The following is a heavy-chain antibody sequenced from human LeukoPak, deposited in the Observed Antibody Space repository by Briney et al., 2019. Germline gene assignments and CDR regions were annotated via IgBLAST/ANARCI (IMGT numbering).Heavy chain of an antibody. J-gene: IGHJ4*02. CDR3: ARSRLDGDGDYVSDCVDY. V-gene: IGHV7-4-1*02. CDR2: INTNTGNP. D-gene: IGHD4-17*01. Sequence: ASVKVSCKASGYTFTSSAMNWVRQAPGQGLEFMGWINTNTGNPTYAQGLTGRFVFSLDTSVSTAYLQISSLKAEDTAVYYCARSRLDGDGDYVSDCVDYWGQGTLVTVSS. CDR1: GYTFTSSA.